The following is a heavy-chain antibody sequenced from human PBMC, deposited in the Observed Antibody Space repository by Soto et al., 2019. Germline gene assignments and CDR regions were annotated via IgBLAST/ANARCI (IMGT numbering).Heavy chain of an antibody. CDR3: ARVCGGDCHNAFDI. J-gene: IGHJ3*02. D-gene: IGHD2-21*02. V-gene: IGHV4-39*06. CDR1: GGSISSSRCH. Sequence: PSETLSLTCTVSGGSISSSRCHWGWIRQPPGKGLEWIASIKYSGTTFYNPSLKSRVTLSVDTSKNQFALKLSSVTAADTVVYYCARVCGGDCHNAFDIWGQGTMVTVSS. CDR2: IKYSGTT.